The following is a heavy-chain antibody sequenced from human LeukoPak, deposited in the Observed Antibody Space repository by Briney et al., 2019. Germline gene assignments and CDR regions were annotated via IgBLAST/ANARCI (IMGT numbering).Heavy chain of an antibody. V-gene: IGHV1-18*01. J-gene: IGHJ4*02. Sequence: ASVKVSCKASGYTFTTYGISWVRQAPGQGLEWMGWISAYNGNTNYAQKLQGRVTMTTDTSTSTAYMELRSLRSDDTAVYYCARVIVATGTNCFDYWGQGTLVTVSS. CDR1: GYTFTTYG. D-gene: IGHD6-13*01. CDR2: ISAYNGNT. CDR3: ARVIVATGTNCFDY.